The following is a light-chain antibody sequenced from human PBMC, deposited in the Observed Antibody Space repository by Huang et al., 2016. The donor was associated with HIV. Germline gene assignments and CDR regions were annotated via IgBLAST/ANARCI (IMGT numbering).Light chain of an antibody. CDR3: EQFGNSPRT. V-gene: IGKV3-20*01. CDR1: QSVSSPY. CDR2: GAS. Sequence: EIVLTQSPGTLSLSPGERATLSCRASQSVSSPYVAWYQHKPGQAPRLLIYGASYRATGIPDRFSGSGSGTDFSLTISRLEPEEFAVYYCEQFGNSPRTFGQGTKLDI. J-gene: IGKJ2*01.